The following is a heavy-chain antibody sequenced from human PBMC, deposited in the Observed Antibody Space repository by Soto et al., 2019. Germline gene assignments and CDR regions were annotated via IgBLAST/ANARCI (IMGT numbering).Heavy chain of an antibody. CDR1: GFTFGIYA. Sequence: PGGSLRLSCAASGFTFGIYAMSWVRQAPGKGLEWVSSISGSGGSIYYAHSVKGRFTISRDKTKNTLDLQMNSLRAEDTAVYDGARVAPEYSSTPRCFDFWGQGTLVTVSS. V-gene: IGHV3-23*01. CDR2: ISGSGGSI. J-gene: IGHJ4*02. D-gene: IGHD6-13*01. CDR3: ARVAPEYSSTPRCFDF.